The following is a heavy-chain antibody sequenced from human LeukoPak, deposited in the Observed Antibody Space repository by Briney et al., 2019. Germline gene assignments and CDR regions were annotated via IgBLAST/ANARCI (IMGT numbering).Heavy chain of an antibody. CDR2: IKSKTDGGTT. J-gene: IGHJ4*02. V-gene: IGHV3-15*07. Sequence: GGSLRLSCAASNISVSDHFMTWVRQAPGKGLEWVGRIKSKTDGGTTDYAAPVKGRFTISRDDSKNTLYLQMNSLKTEDTAVYYCTTDLKFSEGGQGTLVTVSS. CDR1: NISVSDHF. CDR3: TTDLKFSE.